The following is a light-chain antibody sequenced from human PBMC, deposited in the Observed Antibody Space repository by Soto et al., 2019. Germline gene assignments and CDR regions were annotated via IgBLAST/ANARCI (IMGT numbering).Light chain of an antibody. J-gene: IGKJ4*01. Sequence: DIQMTQSPSTLSASVGDRVTITCRASQSISSWLAWYQQKPGKAPRLLIYEASRLESGVQSRISGSGSGTEFTLTIRSLQPDDFGTYYCKQASNFPLTFGGGTKVDIK. CDR2: EAS. CDR1: QSISSW. V-gene: IGKV1-5*03. CDR3: KQASNFPLT.